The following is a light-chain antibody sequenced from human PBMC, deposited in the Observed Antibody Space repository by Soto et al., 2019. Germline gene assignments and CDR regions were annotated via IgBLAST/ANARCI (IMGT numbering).Light chain of an antibody. J-gene: IGLJ3*02. V-gene: IGLV1-51*01. CDR2: DNN. CDR3: GTWDSSLSVWV. Sequence: VLTQPPSVSAAPGQKVTISCSGSSSNIGNNYVSWYQQLPGTAPKLLIYDNNKRPSGIPDRFSGSKSGTSATLGITGLQTGDEADYYCGTWDSSLSVWVFGGGTKVTVL. CDR1: SSNIGNNY.